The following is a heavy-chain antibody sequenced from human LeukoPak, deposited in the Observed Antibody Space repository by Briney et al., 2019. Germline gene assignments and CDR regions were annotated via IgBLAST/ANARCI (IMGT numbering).Heavy chain of an antibody. D-gene: IGHD3-10*01. CDR1: GYTLTELS. CDR3: ATRLLWFGELLDNY. V-gene: IGHV1-24*01. CDR2: FDPEDGET. Sequence: ASVKVSCKVSGYTLTELSMHWVRQAPGKGLEWMGGFDPEDGETIYAQKFQGGVTMTEDTSTDTAYMELSSLRSEDTAVYYCATRLLWFGELLDNYWGQGTLVTVSS. J-gene: IGHJ4*02.